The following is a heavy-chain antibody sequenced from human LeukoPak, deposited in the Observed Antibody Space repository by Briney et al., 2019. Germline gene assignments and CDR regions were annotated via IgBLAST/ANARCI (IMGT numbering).Heavy chain of an antibody. D-gene: IGHD3-3*01. V-gene: IGHV3-7*01. J-gene: IGHJ4*02. CDR2: IKQDGSEK. CDR3: ARVYFGVVRGPFDY. Sequence: PGGSLRLSCAASGFTFSSYWMSWVRQAPGKGLEWVANIKQDGSEKYYVDSVKGRFTISRDNAKNSLYLQMNSLRAEDTAVYYCARVYFGVVRGPFDYWGQGTLVTVSS. CDR1: GFTFSSYW.